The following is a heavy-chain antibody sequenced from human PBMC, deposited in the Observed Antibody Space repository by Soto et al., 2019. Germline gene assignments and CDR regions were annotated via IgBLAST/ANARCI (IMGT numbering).Heavy chain of an antibody. Sequence: GGSLRLSCAASGFTFSSYSMNWVRQAPGKGLEWVAVISRDGTNKYYVDSVKGRFTISRDNSKDTVYLQMNSLRDEDSAMFYCARSRSGAVADSFDFWGQGTLVTVSS. D-gene: IGHD3-10*01. J-gene: IGHJ4*02. CDR2: ISRDGTNK. CDR1: GFTFSSYS. V-gene: IGHV3-30*03. CDR3: ARSRSGAVADSFDF.